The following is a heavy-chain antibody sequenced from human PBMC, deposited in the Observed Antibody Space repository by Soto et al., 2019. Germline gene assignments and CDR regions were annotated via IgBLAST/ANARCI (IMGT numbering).Heavy chain of an antibody. CDR3: AREVYYESSGYHHFDY. CDR1: GFTFSSYG. D-gene: IGHD3-22*01. Sequence: QVQLVESGGGVVQPGRSLRLSCAASGFTFSSYGMHWVRQAPGKGLEWVAVIWYDGSNKYYADSVKGRFTISRDNSKNSLYLQMNSLRAEDTAVYYCAREVYYESSGYHHFDYWGQGLLVAVSS. V-gene: IGHV3-33*01. CDR2: IWYDGSNK. J-gene: IGHJ4*02.